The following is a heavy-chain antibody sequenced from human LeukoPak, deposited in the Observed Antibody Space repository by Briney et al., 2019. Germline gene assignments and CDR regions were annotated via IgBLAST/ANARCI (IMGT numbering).Heavy chain of an antibody. CDR3: ARGEFGGVTDAFDI. CDR2: IYYSGST. J-gene: IGHJ3*02. CDR1: GGSISSGDYY. D-gene: IGHD3-16*01. Sequence: SETLSLTCTVSGGSISSGDYYWSWIRQPPGMGLEWIGYIYYSGSTYYNPSLKSRVTISVDTSKNQFSLKLSSVTAADTAVYYCARGEFGGVTDAFDIWGQGTMVTVSS. V-gene: IGHV4-30-4*01.